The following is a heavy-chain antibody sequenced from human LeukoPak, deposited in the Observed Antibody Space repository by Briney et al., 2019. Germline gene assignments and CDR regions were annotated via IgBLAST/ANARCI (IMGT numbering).Heavy chain of an antibody. J-gene: IGHJ4*02. D-gene: IGHD5-24*01. CDR1: GGSISRYY. Sequence: SETLSLTGTVSGGSISRYYWSWIRQPAGKGLEWIGRIYSTGSTNYNSSLKNRVTMSVDTSKNQFSLKLSSVTAADTAVYYCARVRDGGLDYWGQGTLVTVSS. CDR2: IYSTGST. CDR3: ARVRDGGLDY. V-gene: IGHV4-4*07.